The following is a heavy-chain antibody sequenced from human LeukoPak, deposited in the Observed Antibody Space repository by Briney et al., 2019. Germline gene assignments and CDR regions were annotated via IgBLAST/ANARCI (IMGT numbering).Heavy chain of an antibody. Sequence: PGGSLRLPCAASGFPFSSYEINWVRQAPGKGLEWVSYISSSGSTIYYADSVKGRFTGSRDNAKNSLYLQMNSLRAEDTAVYYCARDRFMTYLDYWGQGTLVTVSS. CDR2: ISSSGSTI. J-gene: IGHJ4*02. V-gene: IGHV3-48*03. CDR3: ARDRFMTYLDY. D-gene: IGHD3-10*01. CDR1: GFPFSSYE.